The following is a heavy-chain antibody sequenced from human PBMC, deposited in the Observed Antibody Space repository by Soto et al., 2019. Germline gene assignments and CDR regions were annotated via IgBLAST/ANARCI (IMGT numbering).Heavy chain of an antibody. CDR2: INHSGST. D-gene: IGHD3-10*01. V-gene: IGHV4-34*01. J-gene: IGHJ5*02. CDR1: GGSFSGYY. CDR3: ARGRVTMVRGVIGQYNWFDP. Sequence: QVQLQQWGAGLLKPSETLSLTCAVYGGSFSGYYWSWIRQPPGKGLEWIGEINHSGSTNYNPSLTGGATISVDTSKTQFSLKLSSVTAAATAVYYCARGRVTMVRGVIGQYNWFDPWGQGTLVTVSS.